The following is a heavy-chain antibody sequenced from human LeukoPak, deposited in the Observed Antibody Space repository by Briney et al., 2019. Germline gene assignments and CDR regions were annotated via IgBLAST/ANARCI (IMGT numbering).Heavy chain of an antibody. D-gene: IGHD2-15*01. V-gene: IGHV3-53*01. CDR3: ARGKRGSCYPN. J-gene: IGHJ4*02. Sequence: PGGSLRLSCAASGFTVSSNYRSWVRQAPGKGLEWVSVIYSGGSTYYADSVKGRFTISRDNSKNTLYLQMNSLRAEDTAVYYCARGKRGSCYPNWGQGTLVTVSS. CDR2: IYSGGST. CDR1: GFTVSSNY.